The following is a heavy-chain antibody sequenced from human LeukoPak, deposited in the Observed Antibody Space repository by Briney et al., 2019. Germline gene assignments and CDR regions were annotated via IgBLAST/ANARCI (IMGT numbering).Heavy chain of an antibody. J-gene: IGHJ3*02. Sequence: PSETLSLTCAVYGGSFSGYYWSWIRQPPGKGLEWIGEINHSGSTNYNPSLKSRVTISVDTSKNQFSLKLSSVTAADTAVFYCATGSNAFDIWGQGTMVTVSS. CDR1: GGSFSGYY. CDR3: ATGSNAFDI. CDR2: INHSGST. V-gene: IGHV4-34*01.